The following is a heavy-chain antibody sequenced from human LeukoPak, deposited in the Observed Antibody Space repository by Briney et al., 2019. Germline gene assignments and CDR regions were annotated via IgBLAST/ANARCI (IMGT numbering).Heavy chain of an antibody. J-gene: IGHJ6*03. CDR1: GGTFSKYA. CDR2: IIPIFRTA. Sequence: SVKVSCKXSGGTFSKYAISWVRQAPGQGLEWVGAIIPIFRTAKYAQKFQGRVTITADESTSTAYMDLSSLRSEDTAVYYCAKGPRYNWNHYYMDVWGKGTPVTVSS. CDR3: AKGPRYNWNHYYMDV. V-gene: IGHV1-69*13. D-gene: IGHD1-20*01.